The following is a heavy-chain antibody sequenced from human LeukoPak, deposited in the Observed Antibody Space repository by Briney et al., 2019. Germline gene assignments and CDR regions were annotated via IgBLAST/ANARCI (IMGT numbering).Heavy chain of an antibody. D-gene: IGHD1-26*01. CDR2: ISWNSGSI. Sequence: GRSLRLSCAASGFTFDDYAMHWVRQAPGKGLEWVSGISWNSGSIGYADSVKGRFTISRDNAKNSLYLQMNSLRAEDTALYYCAKDEGSIVGATTTFDYWGQGTLDTVSS. V-gene: IGHV3-9*01. CDR3: AKDEGSIVGATTTFDY. CDR1: GFTFDDYA. J-gene: IGHJ4*02.